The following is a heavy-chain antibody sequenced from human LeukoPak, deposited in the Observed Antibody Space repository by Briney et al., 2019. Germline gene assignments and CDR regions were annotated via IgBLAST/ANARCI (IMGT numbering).Heavy chain of an antibody. V-gene: IGHV3-48*03. Sequence: GGSLRLSCAASGFTFSSYEMNWVRQAPGRGLEWVSYIGNTGRTIYSTDSVKGRFTISRDNAKNSLYLQMNSLRAEDTAVYYCGRVIAGAIDYWGQGTLVTVSS. CDR2: IGNTGRTI. CDR3: GRVIAGAIDY. D-gene: IGHD6-13*01. J-gene: IGHJ4*02. CDR1: GFTFSSYE.